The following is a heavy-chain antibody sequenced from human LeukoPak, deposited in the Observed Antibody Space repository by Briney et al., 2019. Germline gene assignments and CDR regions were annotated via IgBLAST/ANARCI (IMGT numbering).Heavy chain of an antibody. CDR3: ARALHYYDSPYYFDY. CDR2: IYHSGST. J-gene: IGHJ4*02. Sequence: PSQTLSLTCAVSGGSISSGGYSWSWIRQPPGKGLEWIGYIYHSGSTYYNPSLKSRVTISVDRSKNQFSLKLSSATAADTAVYYCARALHYYDSPYYFDYWGQGTLVTVSS. D-gene: IGHD3-22*01. CDR1: GGSISSGGYS. V-gene: IGHV4-30-2*01.